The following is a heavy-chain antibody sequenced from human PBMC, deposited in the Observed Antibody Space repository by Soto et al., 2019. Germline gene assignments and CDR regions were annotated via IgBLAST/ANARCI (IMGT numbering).Heavy chain of an antibody. CDR1: GYTLTELS. CDR2: INADNGNT. V-gene: IGHV1-18*01. J-gene: IGHJ3*02. Sequence: ASVKVSCKVSGYTLTELSMHWVRQAPGQGLEWMGGINADNGNTNYAQKFQGRVTMTTDTSTSTAYMELRSLRSDDTAVYYCARDPGPDAFDIWGQGTMVTVSS. D-gene: IGHD7-27*01. CDR3: ARDPGPDAFDI.